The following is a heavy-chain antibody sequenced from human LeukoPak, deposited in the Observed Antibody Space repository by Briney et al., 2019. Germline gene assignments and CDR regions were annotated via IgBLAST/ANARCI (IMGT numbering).Heavy chain of an antibody. V-gene: IGHV1-8*02. D-gene: IGHD6-19*01. CDR1: GYTFTSYY. CDR3: ARNSGWYGMDV. Sequence: GASVKVSCKASGYTFTSYYMHWVRQATGQGLEWMGWMNPNSGNTGYAQKFQGRVTMTRNTSISTAYMELSSLRSEDTAVYYCARNSGWYGMDVWGQGTTVTVSS. J-gene: IGHJ6*02. CDR2: MNPNSGNT.